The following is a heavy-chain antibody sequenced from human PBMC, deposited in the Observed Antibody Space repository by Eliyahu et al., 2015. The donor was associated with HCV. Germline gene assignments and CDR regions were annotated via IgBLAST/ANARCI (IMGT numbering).Heavy chain of an antibody. CDR2: IWYDGSNK. D-gene: IGHD3-10*01. Sequence: SSYGMHWVRQAPGKGLEWVAVIWYDGSNKYYADSVKGRFTISRDNSKNTLYLQMNSLRAEDTAVYYCARDYYASGSEYYYYYMDVWGKGTTVTVSS. CDR3: ARDYYASGSEYYYYYMDV. V-gene: IGHV3-33*01. J-gene: IGHJ6*03. CDR1: SSYG.